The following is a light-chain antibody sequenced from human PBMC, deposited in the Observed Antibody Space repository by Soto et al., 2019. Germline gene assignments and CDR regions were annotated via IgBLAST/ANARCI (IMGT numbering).Light chain of an antibody. CDR3: QQYNSYPWT. CDR1: QSISSW. Sequence: DIQMTQSPSTLSASVGDRVTITCRASQSISSWLAWYQQKPGKAPKLLIYKASSLASGVPSRFSGSGSGTEFTITISSLQPDDFATYFCQQYNSYPWTVGQGTKVEIK. J-gene: IGKJ1*01. V-gene: IGKV1-5*03. CDR2: KAS.